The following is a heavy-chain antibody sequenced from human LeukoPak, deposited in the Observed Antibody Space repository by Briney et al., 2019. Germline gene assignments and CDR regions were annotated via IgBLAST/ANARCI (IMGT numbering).Heavy chain of an antibody. CDR1: GGSISSYY. CDR3: ARGGYYGSGNDFRFDP. Sequence: SETLSLTCTVSGGSISSYYWSWIRQPPGKGLEWIGYIYYSGSTNYKPSVKSRVTISVDTSKNQFSLKLSPVTAADTAVYYCARGGYYGSGNDFRFDPWGQGTLVTVSS. J-gene: IGHJ5*02. V-gene: IGHV4-59*01. D-gene: IGHD3-10*01. CDR2: IYYSGST.